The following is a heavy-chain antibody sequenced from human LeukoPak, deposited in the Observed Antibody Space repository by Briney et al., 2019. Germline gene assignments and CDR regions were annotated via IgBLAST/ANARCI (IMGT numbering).Heavy chain of an antibody. D-gene: IGHD3-16*02. Sequence: GGSLRLSCAASGFTFSSYAMSGVRQAPGKGLEWVSAISGSGGSTYYADSVKGRFTISRDNSKNTLYLQMNSLRAEDTAVYYCAKDHDHDYVWGSYRYLYAFDIWGQGTMVTVSS. CDR2: ISGSGGST. CDR1: GFTFSSYA. J-gene: IGHJ3*02. CDR3: AKDHDHDYVWGSYRYLYAFDI. V-gene: IGHV3-23*01.